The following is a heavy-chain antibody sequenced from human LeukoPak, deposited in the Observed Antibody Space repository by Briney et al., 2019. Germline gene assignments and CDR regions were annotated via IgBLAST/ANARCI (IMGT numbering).Heavy chain of an antibody. CDR1: AVTFSRDD. CDR2: ISGNGAGT. V-gene: IGHV3-23*01. Sequence: GGALRLSCAASAVTFSRDDMAWVRQPPGKRPEWISSISGNGAGTHYIDSVRGRVIISRDNSKNTVYLQMNSLRAEDTAIYYCAREDSSMVLSLDYWGQGTLVTVSS. D-gene: IGHD5-18*01. J-gene: IGHJ4*02. CDR3: AREDSSMVLSLDY.